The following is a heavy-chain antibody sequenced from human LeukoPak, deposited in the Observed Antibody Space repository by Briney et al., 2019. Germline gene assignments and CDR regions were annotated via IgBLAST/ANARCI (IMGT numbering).Heavy chain of an antibody. CDR3: ARERERWLHAFDI. Sequence: SETLSLTCTVSGYSISSGYYWGWIRQPPEKGLEWIGSIYHSGSTYYNPSLKSRVTISVDTSKNQFSLKLSSVTAADTAVYYCARERERWLHAFDIWGQGTMVTVSS. CDR2: IYHSGST. D-gene: IGHD5-24*01. V-gene: IGHV4-38-2*02. CDR1: GYSISSGYY. J-gene: IGHJ3*02.